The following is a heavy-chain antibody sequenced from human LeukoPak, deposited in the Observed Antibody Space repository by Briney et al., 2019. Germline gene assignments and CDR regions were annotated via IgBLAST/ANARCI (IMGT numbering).Heavy chain of an antibody. Sequence: GGSLRLSRAASGFTFNTYSMNWVRQAPGKGLEGVSSITSSSTYIYYADSVKGRFTISRDNAKNSLYLQMNSLRAEDTAVYCCARDGISTVDSYYYYGMEVWGQGTTVTVSS. J-gene: IGHJ6*01. D-gene: IGHD4-11*01. V-gene: IGHV3-21*01. CDR1: GFTFNTYS. CDR3: ARDGISTVDSYYYYGMEV. CDR2: ITSSSTYI.